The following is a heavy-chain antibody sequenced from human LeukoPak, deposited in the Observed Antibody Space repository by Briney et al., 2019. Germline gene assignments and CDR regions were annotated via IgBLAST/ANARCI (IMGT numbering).Heavy chain of an antibody. CDR1: GGTFSSYA. V-gene: IGHV1-69*01. CDR3: ARDLGGKPPDVDTAMPSGGDDAFDI. CDR2: IIPIFGTA. J-gene: IGHJ3*02. D-gene: IGHD5-18*01. Sequence: SVKVSCKASGGTFSSYAISWVRQAPGQGLEWMGGIIPIFGTANYAQKFQGRVTITADESTSTAYMELSSLRSEDTAVYYCARDLGGKPPDVDTAMPSGGDDAFDIWGQGTMVTVSS.